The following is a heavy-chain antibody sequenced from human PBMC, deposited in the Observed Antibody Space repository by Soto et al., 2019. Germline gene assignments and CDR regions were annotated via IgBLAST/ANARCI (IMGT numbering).Heavy chain of an antibody. CDR2: ISGSGGST. CDR3: AKDQYSTFYYYGMDV. D-gene: IGHD1-26*01. J-gene: IGHJ6*02. Sequence: GGSLRLSCAASGFTFSSYAMTWVRQAPGKGLEWVSAISGSGGSTHYADSVKGRFTISRDNSKNTLYLHMNSLRAEDTAVYYCAKDQYSTFYYYGMDVWGQGTTVTVS. CDR1: GFTFSSYA. V-gene: IGHV3-23*01.